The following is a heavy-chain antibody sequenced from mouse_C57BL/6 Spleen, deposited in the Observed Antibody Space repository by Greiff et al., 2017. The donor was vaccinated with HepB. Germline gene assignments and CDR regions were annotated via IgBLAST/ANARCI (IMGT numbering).Heavy chain of an antibody. V-gene: IGHV1-62-2*01. Sequence: VQGVESGAELVKPGASVKLSCKASGYTFTEYTIHWVKQRSGQGLEWIGWFYPGSGSIKYNEKFKDKATLTADKSSSTVYMELSRLTSEDSAVYFCARHEPYYYAMDYWGQGTSVTVSS. CDR2: FYPGSGSI. CDR1: GYTFTEYT. CDR3: ARHEPYYYAMDY. J-gene: IGHJ4*01.